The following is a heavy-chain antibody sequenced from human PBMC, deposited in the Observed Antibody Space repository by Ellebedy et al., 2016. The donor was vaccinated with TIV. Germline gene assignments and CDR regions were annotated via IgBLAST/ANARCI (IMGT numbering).Heavy chain of an antibody. CDR2: MNHNSGKT. Sequence: AASVKVSCKASGYTFTSYDINWVRQATGQGLEWMGWMNHNSGKTEYAQKFQGSVTITTDTSTSTAYLELRSLRSDDTAVYFCARDWMRCPWSYYYGMDVWGQGTTVTVSS. D-gene: IGHD1-1*01. CDR1: GYTFTSYD. V-gene: IGHV1-8*01. CDR3: ARDWMRCPWSYYYGMDV. J-gene: IGHJ6*02.